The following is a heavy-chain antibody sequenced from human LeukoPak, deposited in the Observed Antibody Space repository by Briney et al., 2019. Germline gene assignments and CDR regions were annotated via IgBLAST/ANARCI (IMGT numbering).Heavy chain of an antibody. CDR2: IYSGGST. Sequence: GGSLRLSCAASGFTVSSNYMSWVRQAPGKGLEWVSVIYSGGSTYYADSVKGRFTISRDNSKDTLYLQMNSLRAEDTAVYYCAKGGYSSGWRNYFDYWGQGTLVTVSS. V-gene: IGHV3-53*01. CDR3: AKGGYSSGWRNYFDY. CDR1: GFTVSSNY. J-gene: IGHJ4*02. D-gene: IGHD6-19*01.